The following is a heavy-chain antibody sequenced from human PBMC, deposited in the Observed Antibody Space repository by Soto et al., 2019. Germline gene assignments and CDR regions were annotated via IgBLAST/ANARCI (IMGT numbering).Heavy chain of an antibody. D-gene: IGHD4-17*01. CDR2: INHSGST. CDR1: GGSFSGYY. CDR3: ARHIRGRDYGDFDY. V-gene: IGHV4-34*01. Sequence: SETLSLTCAVYGGSFSGYYWSWIRQPPGKGLEWIGEINHSGSTNYNPSLKSRVTISVDTSKNQFSLKLSSVTAADTAVYYCARHIRGRDYGDFDYWGQGTLVTVS. J-gene: IGHJ4*02.